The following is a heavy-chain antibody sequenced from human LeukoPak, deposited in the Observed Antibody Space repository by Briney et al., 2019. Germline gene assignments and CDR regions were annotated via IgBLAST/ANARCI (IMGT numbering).Heavy chain of an antibody. CDR3: ARGPHTGVNYYDSSGYYY. CDR2: IFHSGST. Sequence: SETLSLTCAVSGASIVSNNWWSWVRQPPGKGLEWIGEIFHSGSTNYHPSLKSRVTISVDTSKNQFSLKLSSVTAADTAVYYCARGPHTGVNYYDSSGYYYWGQGTLVTVSS. J-gene: IGHJ4*02. V-gene: IGHV4-4*02. CDR1: GASIVSNNW. D-gene: IGHD3-22*01.